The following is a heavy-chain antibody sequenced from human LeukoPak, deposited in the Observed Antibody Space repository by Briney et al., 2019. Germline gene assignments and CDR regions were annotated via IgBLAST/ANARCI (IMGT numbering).Heavy chain of an antibody. CDR2: ISSSSSTI. J-gene: IGHJ2*01. D-gene: IGHD4-17*01. CDR1: GFTFSSYS. CDR3: ARDLTVTSYWYFDL. Sequence: PGGSLRLSCAASGFTFSSYSMNWVRQAPGKGLEWVSYISSSSSTIYCADSVKGRFTISRDNAKNSLYLQMNSLRAEDTAVYYCARDLTVTSYWYFDLWGRGTLVTVSS. V-gene: IGHV3-48*01.